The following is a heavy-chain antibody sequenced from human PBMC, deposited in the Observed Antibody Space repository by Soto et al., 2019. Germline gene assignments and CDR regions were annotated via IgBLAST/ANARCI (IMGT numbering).Heavy chain of an antibody. J-gene: IGHJ4*02. Sequence: SETLSLTCTVSGGSISGSSYYWGWIRQPPGKGLEWIGNIYYSGSTYYNPSPKSRVTISVDTSKNQFSLKLSTATAADTAVYYGIRGSVWKDFEKGGQETLVTVFS. D-gene: IGHD2-21*01. CDR1: GGSISGSSYY. V-gene: IGHV4-39*01. CDR3: IRGSVWKDFEK. CDR2: IYYSGST.